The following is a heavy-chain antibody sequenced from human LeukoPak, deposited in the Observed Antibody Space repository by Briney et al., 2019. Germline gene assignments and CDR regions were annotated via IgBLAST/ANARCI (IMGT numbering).Heavy chain of an antibody. CDR1: GFTFSSYW. CDR2: IYYSGST. V-gene: IGHV4-39*07. D-gene: IGHD3-22*01. J-gene: IGHJ6*03. Sequence: GSLRLSCAASGFTFSSYWMSWIRQPPGKGLEWIGSIYYSGSTYYNPSLKSRVTISVDTSKNQFSLKLSSVTAADTAVYYCRFSSGWDYYYYMDVWGKGTTVTVSS. CDR3: RFSSGWDYYYYMDV.